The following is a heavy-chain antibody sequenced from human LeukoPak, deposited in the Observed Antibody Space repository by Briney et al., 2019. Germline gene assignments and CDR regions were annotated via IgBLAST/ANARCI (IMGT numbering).Heavy chain of an antibody. CDR2: INHSGST. CDR1: GGSFSGYY. Sequence: PSETLSLTCAVYGGSFSGYYWSWIRQPPGKGLEWIGEINHSGSTNYNPSLKCRVTISVDTSKNQFSLKLSSVTAADTAVYYCARGGAAMATPYYYYYMDVWGKGTTVTVSS. V-gene: IGHV4-34*01. CDR3: ARGGAAMATPYYYYYMDV. D-gene: IGHD5-18*01. J-gene: IGHJ6*03.